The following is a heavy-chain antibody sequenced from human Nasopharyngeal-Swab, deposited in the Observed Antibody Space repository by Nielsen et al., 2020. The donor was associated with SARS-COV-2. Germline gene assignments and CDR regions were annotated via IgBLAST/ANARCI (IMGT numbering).Heavy chain of an antibody. D-gene: IGHD1-7*01. J-gene: IGHJ6*02. CDR3: AKQKRLGLASDPYFYGLDV. V-gene: IGHV3-30*18. CDR2: ISYDGSNK. Sequence: GESLKISCAASGFTFSSYGMHWVRRAPGKGLEWVAVISYDGSNKYYADSVKGRFTISRDNTKNSLYLQMNNLRTEDTAFYYCAKQKRLGLASDPYFYGLDVWGLGTTVTVSS. CDR1: GFTFSSYG.